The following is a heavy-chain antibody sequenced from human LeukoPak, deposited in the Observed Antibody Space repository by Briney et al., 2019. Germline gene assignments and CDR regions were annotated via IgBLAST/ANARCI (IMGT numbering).Heavy chain of an antibody. V-gene: IGHV1-69*05. CDR3: ASDYSSTSRYSSGLDAFDI. D-gene: IGHD6-19*01. CDR2: IIPIFGTA. CDR1: GGTFSSYA. J-gene: IGHJ3*02. Sequence: GSSVRVSCKASGGTFSSYAISLVRQAPGQGLEWMGRIIPIFGTANYAQKFQGRVTITTDESTSTAYMELSSLRSEDTAVYYCASDYSSTSRYSSGLDAFDIWGQGTMVTVSS.